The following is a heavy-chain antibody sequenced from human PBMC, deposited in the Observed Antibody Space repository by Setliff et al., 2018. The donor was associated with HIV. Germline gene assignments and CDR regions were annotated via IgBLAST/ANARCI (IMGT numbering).Heavy chain of an antibody. V-gene: IGHV5-51*01. Sequence: RGESLKISCQGSGYSFTSYWVAWVRQMPGRGLEWMGIIYPGDSDTRYSPSFQGQVTISVAKSINTAYLHWSSLKASDTAMYYCARGEYRSSNFDFWGQGTLVTVSS. J-gene: IGHJ4*02. CDR2: IYPGDSDT. CDR3: ARGEYRSSNFDF. D-gene: IGHD6-19*01. CDR1: GYSFTSYW.